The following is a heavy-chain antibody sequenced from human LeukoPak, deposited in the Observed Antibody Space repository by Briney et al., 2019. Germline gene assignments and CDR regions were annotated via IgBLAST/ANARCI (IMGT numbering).Heavy chain of an antibody. CDR3: ARGTNMIPTDY. Sequence: GASVKVPCKASGGTFSSYAISWVRQAPGQGLERMGRIIPILGIANYAQKFQGRVTITADKSTSTAYMELSSLRSEDTAVYYCARGTNMIPTDYWGQGTLVTVSS. J-gene: IGHJ4*02. V-gene: IGHV1-69*04. D-gene: IGHD3-16*01. CDR2: IIPILGIA. CDR1: GGTFSSYA.